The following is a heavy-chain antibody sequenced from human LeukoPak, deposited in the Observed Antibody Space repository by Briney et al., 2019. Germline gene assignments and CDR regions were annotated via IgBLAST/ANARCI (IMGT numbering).Heavy chain of an antibody. D-gene: IGHD6-13*01. V-gene: IGHV4-39*01. Sequence: PSETLSLTCTVSGGSISGSTYYWGWIRQPPGKGLGWIGSIYYSGTTYYNPPLKSRVTISVDTSKNQFYLKLSSVTAAETAVYYGARPDSRTKAMDNWGQGTLVTVSS. CDR3: ARPDSRTKAMDN. CDR2: IYYSGTT. J-gene: IGHJ4*02. CDR1: GGSISGSTYY.